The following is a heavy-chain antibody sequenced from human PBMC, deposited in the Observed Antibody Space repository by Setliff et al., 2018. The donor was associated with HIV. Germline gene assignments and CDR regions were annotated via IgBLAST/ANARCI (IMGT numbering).Heavy chain of an antibody. V-gene: IGHV4-59*11. Sequence: NPSETLSLTCTVSRDSINGHWRSWIRQPPGKGLEWTGSIHYSGITHYNPSLKSRLTMSVDTSQNQVSLKLTSVTAADTAVYYCARYKCINFACVGFDIWGQGTVVTVSS. D-gene: IGHD3-9*01. CDR2: IHYSGIT. CDR1: RDSINGHW. J-gene: IGHJ3*02. CDR3: ARYKCINFACVGFDI.